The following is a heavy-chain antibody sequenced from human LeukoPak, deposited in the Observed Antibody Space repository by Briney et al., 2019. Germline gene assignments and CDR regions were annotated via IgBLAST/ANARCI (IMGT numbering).Heavy chain of an antibody. CDR3: ARSYSSSWFPVDY. J-gene: IGHJ4*02. CDR1: GFTFSNYA. CDR2: ISYDGSNK. D-gene: IGHD6-13*01. V-gene: IGHV3-30-3*01. Sequence: QAGGSLRLSCAASGFTFSNYAMHWVRQAPCKGLEWVAIISYDGSNKYYADSVKGRFTISRDNSENTLYLQMNSLRAEDTAVYYCARSYSSSWFPVDYWGQGTLVT.